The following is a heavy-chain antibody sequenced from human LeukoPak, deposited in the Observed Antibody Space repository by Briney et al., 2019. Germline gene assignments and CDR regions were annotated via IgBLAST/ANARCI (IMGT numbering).Heavy chain of an antibody. Sequence: SETLSLTCTVSGASIGSYYWSWIRQPAGKGLEWIGRMYTSGNTNYNPSLKSRVTMSIDTSKNQFSLKLSSVTAADTAVYYCARVRGYSYGSDAFDIWGQGTMVTVSS. D-gene: IGHD5-18*01. V-gene: IGHV4-4*07. CDR3: ARVRGYSYGSDAFDI. CDR1: GASIGSYY. CDR2: MYTSGNT. J-gene: IGHJ3*02.